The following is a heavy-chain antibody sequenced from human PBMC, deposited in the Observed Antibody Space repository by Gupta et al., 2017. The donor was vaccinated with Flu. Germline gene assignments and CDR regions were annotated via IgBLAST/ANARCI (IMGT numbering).Heavy chain of an antibody. D-gene: IGHD3-16*01. CDR2: MSSGGDST. CDR3: AKVDTTVVTWGGGFDY. Sequence: PGKGLGWVSLMSSGGDSTYYADSVKGRFTISRDNSKNTLHLQMNSLRADDTAVYYCAKVDTTVVTWGGGFDYWGQGTLVTVSS. V-gene: IGHV3-23*01. J-gene: IGHJ4*02.